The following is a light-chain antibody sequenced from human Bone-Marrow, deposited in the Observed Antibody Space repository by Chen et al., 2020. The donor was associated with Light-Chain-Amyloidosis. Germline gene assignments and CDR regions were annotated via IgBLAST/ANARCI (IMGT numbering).Light chain of an antibody. J-gene: IGKJ1*01. CDR2: DAS. Sequence: IVLTQSPGTLSLSPGERATLSCRTRQSISASYLAWYQHKPGQAPRLLMYDASTRATGIPDRFSGSGSGTDFTLSISRLEPEDFAVYYCQHCGHSPKPFGQGTKVEIK. V-gene: IGKV3-20*01. CDR1: QSISASY. CDR3: QHCGHSPKP.